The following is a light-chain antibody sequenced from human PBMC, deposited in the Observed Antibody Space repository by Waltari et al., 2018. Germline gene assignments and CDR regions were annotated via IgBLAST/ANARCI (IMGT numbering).Light chain of an antibody. J-gene: IGLJ2*01. V-gene: IGLV2-14*03. CDR1: SNDVGGYKY. CDR2: DVN. Sequence: QSALTQPASVSGSPGQSITISCTGTSNDVGGYKYVSWYQQHPGKAPKVLIYDVNKRPSVVSIRFSGSKSGNTASLTISGLQAEDEADYFCSSYTSSTSVIFGGGTKVTVL. CDR3: SSYTSSTSVI.